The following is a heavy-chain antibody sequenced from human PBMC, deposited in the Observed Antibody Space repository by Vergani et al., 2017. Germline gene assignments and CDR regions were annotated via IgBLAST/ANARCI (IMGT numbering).Heavy chain of an antibody. D-gene: IGHD3-3*01. V-gene: IGHV3-23*01. J-gene: IGHJ4*02. Sequence: EVQLLESGGGLVQPGGSLRLSCAASGFTFSDFVMNWVRQAPGKGLEWVASIVSSGGSTYYADSVKGRFTISRDNSKNTLSLHMNNLRAEDTALYYCAKVVLYYGHFDFWGQGTLVTVS. CDR2: IVSSGGST. CDR3: AKVVLYYGHFDF. CDR1: GFTFSDFV.